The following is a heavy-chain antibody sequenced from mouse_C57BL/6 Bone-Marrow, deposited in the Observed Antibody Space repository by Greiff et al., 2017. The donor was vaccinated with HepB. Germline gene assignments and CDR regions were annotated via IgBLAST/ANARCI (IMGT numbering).Heavy chain of an antibody. CDR1: GYTFTSYW. D-gene: IGHD1-1*01. J-gene: IGHJ2*01. CDR3: ASSLYYYGSSYVDY. CDR2: IDPSDSYT. V-gene: IGHV1-59*01. Sequence: QVQLQQSGAELVRPGTSVKLSCKASGYTFTSYWMHWVKQRPGQGLEWIGVIDPSDSYTNYNQKFKGKATLTVDTSSSTAYMQLSSLTSEDSAVYYCASSLYYYGSSYVDYWGQGTTLTVSS.